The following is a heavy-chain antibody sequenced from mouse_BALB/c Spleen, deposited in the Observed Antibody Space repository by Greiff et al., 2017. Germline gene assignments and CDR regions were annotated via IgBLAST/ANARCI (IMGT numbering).Heavy chain of an antibody. CDR3: ARSALLDY. J-gene: IGHJ2*01. CDR2: INPSTGYT. CDR1: GYTFTSYW. V-gene: IGHV1-7*01. Sequence: VKLQQSGAELAKPGASVKMSCKASGYTFTSYWMHWVKQRPGQGLEWIGYINPSTGYTEYNQKFKDKATLTADKSSSTAYMQLSSLTSEDSAVYYCARSALLDYWGQGTTLTVSS. D-gene: IGHD1-2*01.